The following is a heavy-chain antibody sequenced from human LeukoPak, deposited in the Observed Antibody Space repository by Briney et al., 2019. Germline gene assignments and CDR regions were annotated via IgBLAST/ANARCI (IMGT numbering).Heavy chain of an antibody. CDR3: AREGYSYGQPHFDY. CDR1: GGSISSGGYY. J-gene: IGHJ4*02. CDR2: IYYSGST. V-gene: IGHV4-31*03. Sequence: PSETLSLTCTVSGGSISSGGYYWSWIRQHPGKGLEWIGYIYYSGSTYYNPSLKSRVTISVDTSKNQFSLKLSSVTAADTAVYYCAREGYSYGQPHFDYWGQGTLVTVSS. D-gene: IGHD5-18*01.